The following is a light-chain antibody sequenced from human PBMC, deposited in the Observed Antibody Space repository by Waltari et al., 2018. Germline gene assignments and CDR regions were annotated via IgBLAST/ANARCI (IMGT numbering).Light chain of an antibody. V-gene: IGKV3-20*01. CDR3: HQYADSPVT. Sequence: TQSPSSLSASVGDRVTLSCRASQIVRSDYLGWYQQKPGQGPRHLIFDASYRATGIPDRFSGSGSGTDFTLTINSVEPEDFATYYCHQYADSPVTFGPGTKVDFK. CDR2: DAS. J-gene: IGKJ3*01. CDR1: QIVRSDY.